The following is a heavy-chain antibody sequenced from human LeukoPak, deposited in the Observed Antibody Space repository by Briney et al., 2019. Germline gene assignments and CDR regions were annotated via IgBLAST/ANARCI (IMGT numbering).Heavy chain of an antibody. CDR2: IYYSGST. CDR3: ARDRRYCSSTSCYMKCDY. Sequence: PSQTQSLTCTVSGGSISSGGYYWSWIRQHPGKGLEWIGYIYYSGSTYYNPSLLSRVTMSVDTSKNQFSLNLSSVTAADTAVYFCARDRRYCSSTSCYMKCDYWGQGTLVTVSS. J-gene: IGHJ4*02. V-gene: IGHV4-31*03. D-gene: IGHD2-2*02. CDR1: GGSISSGGYY.